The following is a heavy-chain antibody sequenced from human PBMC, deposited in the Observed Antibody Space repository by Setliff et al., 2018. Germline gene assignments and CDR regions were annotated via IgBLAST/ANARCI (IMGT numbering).Heavy chain of an antibody. CDR3: ARGGVETRSSTDYRYYMDV. Sequence: SVKVSCKASGGTFSSYGISWVRQAPGQGLEWMGGTIPIFGTTNYAQRFQGRVTIITDESTSTAYMELSSLRSEDTAMYYCARGGVETRSSTDYRYYMDVWGKGTTVTVS. J-gene: IGHJ6*03. CDR2: TIPIFGTT. D-gene: IGHD1-1*01. V-gene: IGHV1-69*05. CDR1: GGTFSSYG.